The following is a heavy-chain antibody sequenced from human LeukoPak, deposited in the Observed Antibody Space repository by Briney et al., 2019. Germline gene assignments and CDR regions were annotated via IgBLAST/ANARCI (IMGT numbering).Heavy chain of an antibody. CDR1: KFTFSHYG. Sequence: GGSLRLSCAASKFTFSHYGMRWVRQAPGKGLQWVAVIWSDGSNHYYADSVKGRFTISRDNSNNMVYLQMNSLRVDDTGVYYCARDAQRGFDYSNSLAYWGQGVLVTVSS. J-gene: IGHJ4*02. CDR3: ARDAQRGFDYSNSLAY. D-gene: IGHD4-11*01. V-gene: IGHV3-33*01. CDR2: IWSDGSNH.